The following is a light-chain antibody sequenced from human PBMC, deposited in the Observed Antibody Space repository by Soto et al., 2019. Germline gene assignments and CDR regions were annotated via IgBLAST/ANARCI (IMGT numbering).Light chain of an antibody. J-gene: IGKJ5*01. Sequence: EIVLTQSPGTLSLSPGERATLSCRASQSVSNNYLAWYQQKPGQAPRLLIYGASSRATGIPDRFSGSGSGTEFTLTISRLQTDDFATYDCQQHNSYSITFGQGTRLEIK. V-gene: IGKV3-20*01. CDR1: QSVSNNY. CDR2: GAS. CDR3: QQHNSYSIT.